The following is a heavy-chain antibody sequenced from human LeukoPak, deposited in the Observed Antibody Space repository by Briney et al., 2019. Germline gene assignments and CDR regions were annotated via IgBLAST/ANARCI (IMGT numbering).Heavy chain of an antibody. CDR1: GYTFTGYY. CDR2: INPNSGGT. J-gene: IGHJ4*02. Sequence: GASVKVSCTASGYTFTGYYMHWVRQAPGQGLEWMGWINPNSGGTNYAQKFQDRVTMTRDTSISTVYMELSRLRYDDTAVYYCARGYGSGSFYHYWGQGTLVTVSS. CDR3: ARGYGSGSFYHY. D-gene: IGHD3-10*01. V-gene: IGHV1-2*02.